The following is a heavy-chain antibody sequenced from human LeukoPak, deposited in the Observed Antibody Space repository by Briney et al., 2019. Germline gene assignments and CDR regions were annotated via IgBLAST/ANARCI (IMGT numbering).Heavy chain of an antibody. CDR1: GGSISSYY. J-gene: IGHJ5*02. CDR2: IYTTGST. Sequence: PSETLSLTCTVSGGSISSYYWSWIRQPAGKGLEWIGRIYTTGSTNYNPALKSRVTMSVDTSKNQFSLTLSSVTAADTAVYYCARTHSSRYNWFDPWGQGTLVTVSS. CDR3: ARTHSSRYNWFDP. V-gene: IGHV4-4*07. D-gene: IGHD6-13*01.